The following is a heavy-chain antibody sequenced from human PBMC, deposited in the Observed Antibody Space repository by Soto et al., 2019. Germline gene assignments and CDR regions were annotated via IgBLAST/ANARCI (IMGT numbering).Heavy chain of an antibody. J-gene: IGHJ4*02. CDR2: IYYSGST. CDR3: ATRQSNSWDGL. V-gene: IGHV4-39*01. Sequence: SETLSLTCTVSGGSISSSSYYWGWIRQPPGKGLEWIGSIYYSGSTYYNPSLKSRVTISVDTSKNQFSLKLSSVTAADTAGYYCATRQSNSWDGLWGQGTLGTVSS. D-gene: IGHD6-13*01. CDR1: GGSISSSSYY.